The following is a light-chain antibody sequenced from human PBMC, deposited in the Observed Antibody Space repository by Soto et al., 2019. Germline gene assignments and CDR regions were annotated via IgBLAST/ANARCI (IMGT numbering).Light chain of an antibody. J-gene: IGLJ1*01. Sequence: QSVLTQPASVSGSPGRSITISCTGTSSDVGGYSYVSWYQQHPGKAPKLMIYDVTNRPSGVSNRFSGSKSGNAASLTISGLRAEDEADYYCSSYTSISTYVFGTGTKVTVL. CDR2: DVT. CDR1: SSDVGGYSY. V-gene: IGLV2-14*01. CDR3: SSYTSISTYV.